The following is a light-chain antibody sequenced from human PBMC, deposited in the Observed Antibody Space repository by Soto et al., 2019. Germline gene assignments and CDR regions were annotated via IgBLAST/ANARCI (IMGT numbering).Light chain of an antibody. CDR1: SSDVGAYDY. V-gene: IGLV2-14*03. CDR3: SSYTRSSTLV. Sequence: QSAMTQPASVSGSPGQSITISCTGTSSDVGAYDYVSWYQQHPDKAPKLMIYEFSNRPSGVSNRFSGSKSVNTATLTISGLQAEDEADYYCSSYTRSSTLVFGSGTKLTVL. CDR2: EFS. J-gene: IGLJ1*01.